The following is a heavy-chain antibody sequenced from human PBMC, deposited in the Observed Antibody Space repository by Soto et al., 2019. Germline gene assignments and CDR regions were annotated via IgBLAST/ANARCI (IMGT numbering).Heavy chain of an antibody. Sequence: EVQLLESGGGLVQPGGSLRLSCAASGFTFSSYAMSWVRQAPGKGLEWVSAISGSGGSTYYADSAKGRFTISRDNSKNTLYLQMNSLRAEDTAVYYCAKDRHLWFGEALGYWGQGTLVTVSS. V-gene: IGHV3-23*01. CDR1: GFTFSSYA. CDR3: AKDRHLWFGEALGY. D-gene: IGHD3-10*01. J-gene: IGHJ4*02. CDR2: ISGSGGST.